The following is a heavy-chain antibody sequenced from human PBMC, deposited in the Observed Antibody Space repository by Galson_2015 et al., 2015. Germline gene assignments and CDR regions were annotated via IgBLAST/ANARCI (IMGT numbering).Heavy chain of an antibody. D-gene: IGHD2-2*01. CDR3: ARALIVVVPAAQYVIAFDI. V-gene: IGHV1-18*01. J-gene: IGHJ3*02. CDR1: GYTFTSYG. CDR2: ISAYNGNT. Sequence: SVKVSCKASGYTFTSYGISWVRQAPGQGLEWMGWISAYNGNTNYAQKLQGRVTMTTDTSTSTAYMELRSLRSDDTAVYYCARALIVVVPAAQYVIAFDIWGQGTMVTVSS.